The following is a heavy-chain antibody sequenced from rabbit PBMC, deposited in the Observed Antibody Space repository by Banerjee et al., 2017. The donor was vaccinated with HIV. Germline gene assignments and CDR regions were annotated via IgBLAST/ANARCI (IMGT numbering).Heavy chain of an antibody. J-gene: IGHJ6*01. Sequence: QEQLEESGGDLVKPEGSLTLTCTASGFSFSSAYWMCWVRQAPGKGLEWIACIYAGSSGNTYYASWAKGRFTISKTSSTTVTLQMTSLTAADTATYFCARSSGYNTYGMDLWGQGTLVTVS. CDR1: GFSFSSAYW. CDR3: ARSSGYNTYGMDL. D-gene: IGHD1-1*01. V-gene: IGHV1S45*01. CDR2: IYAGSSGNT.